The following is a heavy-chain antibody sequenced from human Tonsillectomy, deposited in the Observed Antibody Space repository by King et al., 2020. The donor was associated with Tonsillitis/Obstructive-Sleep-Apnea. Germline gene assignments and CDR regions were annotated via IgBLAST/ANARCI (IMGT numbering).Heavy chain of an antibody. D-gene: IGHD2-2*02. V-gene: IGHV3-21*01. CDR2: ISSSSIYI. J-gene: IGHJ4*02. CDR1: GFTFSSYS. CDR3: ARAGVGYCSSTSCYIAYYFDY. Sequence: VQLVESGGGLVKPGGSLRLSCAASGFTFSSYSMNWVRQAPGKGLEWVSSISSSSIYIYYADSVKGRFTISRDNAKNSLYLQMNSLRAEDTAVYYFARAGVGYCSSTSCYIAYYFDYWGQGTLVTVSS.